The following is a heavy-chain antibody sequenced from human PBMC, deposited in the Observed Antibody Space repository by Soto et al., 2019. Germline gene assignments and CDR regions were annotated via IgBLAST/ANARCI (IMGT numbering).Heavy chain of an antibody. CDR1: GFTFGDYA. D-gene: IGHD3-10*01. V-gene: IGHV3-49*03. J-gene: IGHJ5*02. CDR3: TELWFGELLRGNWFDP. CDR2: IRSKAYGGTT. Sequence: GGSLRLSCTASGFTFGDYAMSWFRQAPGKGLEWVGFIRSKAYGGTTEYAASVKGRFTISRDDSKSIAYLQMNSLKTEDTAVYYCTELWFGELLRGNWFDPWGQGILVTVSS.